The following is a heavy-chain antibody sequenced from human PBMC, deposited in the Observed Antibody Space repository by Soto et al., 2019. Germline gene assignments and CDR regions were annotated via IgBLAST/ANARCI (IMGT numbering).Heavy chain of an antibody. V-gene: IGHV3-33*01. CDR2: IWYDGSNK. J-gene: IGHJ6*02. Sequence: QVQLVESGGGVVQPGRSLRLSCAASGFTFSSYGMHWVRQAPGKGLEWVAVIWYDGSNKYYADSVKGRFTISRDNSKNTLYLQMNSLSAEDTAVYYCARDGDHSSRGYYYYGMDVWGQGTTVTVSS. D-gene: IGHD6-13*01. CDR1: GFTFSSYG. CDR3: ARDGDHSSRGYYYYGMDV.